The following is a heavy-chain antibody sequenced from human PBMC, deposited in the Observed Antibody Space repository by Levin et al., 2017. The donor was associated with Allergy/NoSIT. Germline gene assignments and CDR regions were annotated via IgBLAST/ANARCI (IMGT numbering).Heavy chain of an antibody. CDR1: GFTFSSYA. J-gene: IGHJ4*02. CDR3: AREGPYYDYVWGSLDY. D-gene: IGHD3-16*01. Sequence: GESLKISCAASGFTFSSYAMHWVRQAPGKGLEWVAVISYDGSNKYYADSVKGRFTISRDNSKNTLYLQMNSLRAEDTAVYYCAREGPYYDYVWGSLDYWGQGTLVTVSS. CDR2: ISYDGSNK. V-gene: IGHV3-30*04.